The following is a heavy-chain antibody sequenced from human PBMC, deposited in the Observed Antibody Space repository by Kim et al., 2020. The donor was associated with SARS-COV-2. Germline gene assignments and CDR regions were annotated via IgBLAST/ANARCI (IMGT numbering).Heavy chain of an antibody. D-gene: IGHD4-17*01. Sequence: YYNPSLKSRVTISVDTSKNQFSLKLSSVTAADTAVYYCARYGDYNWYFDLWGRGTLVTVSS. J-gene: IGHJ2*01. V-gene: IGHV4-31*02. CDR3: ARYGDYNWYFDL.